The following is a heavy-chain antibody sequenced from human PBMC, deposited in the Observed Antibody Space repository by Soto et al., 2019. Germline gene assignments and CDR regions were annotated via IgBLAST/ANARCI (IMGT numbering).Heavy chain of an antibody. J-gene: IGHJ4*02. CDR1: GLSFTNAW. Sequence: EVQLIESGGGLVKPGGCLRLSCAASGLSFTNAWSWVRQAPGKGLEWVGLIKSKSDGATTDYAAPVKGRFTISRDDSKDTLYLQMNSLKTDDIAVYYCTTVLDYLTTRRVCWGQGTLVTVSS. CDR3: TTVLDYLTTRRVC. CDR2: IKSKSDGATT. V-gene: IGHV3-15*01. D-gene: IGHD1-1*01.